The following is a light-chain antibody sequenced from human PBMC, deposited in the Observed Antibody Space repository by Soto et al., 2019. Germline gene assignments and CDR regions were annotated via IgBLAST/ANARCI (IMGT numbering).Light chain of an antibody. CDR3: QKYNSAPRT. CDR1: QDISNY. V-gene: IGKV1-27*01. CDR2: GAF. Sequence: DIQMTQSPSSLSASVGDRVTITCRASQDISNYLAWYQQKPGKVPKLLIYGAFTLQSGVPSRFSGSGSGTDFTLTISSLQPEDVATYYCQKYNSAPRTFGQGTKVEIK. J-gene: IGKJ1*01.